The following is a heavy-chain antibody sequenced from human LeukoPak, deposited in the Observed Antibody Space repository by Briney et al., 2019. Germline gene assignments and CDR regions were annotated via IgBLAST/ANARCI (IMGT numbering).Heavy chain of an antibody. Sequence: PGGSLRLSCAASGFTLSSYSMNWVRQAPGKGLEWVSSISSSSSYIYFADSVKGRFTVSRDNAKNSLNLQMNSLRAEDTAVYYCARADSSGYYLVGGFDIWGQGTMVTVSS. J-gene: IGHJ3*02. CDR1: GFTLSSYS. D-gene: IGHD3-22*01. CDR2: ISSSSSYI. CDR3: ARADSSGYYLVGGFDI. V-gene: IGHV3-21*01.